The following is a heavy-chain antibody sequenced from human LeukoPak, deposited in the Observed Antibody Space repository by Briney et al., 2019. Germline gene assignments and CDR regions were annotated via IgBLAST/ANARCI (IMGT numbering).Heavy chain of an antibody. V-gene: IGHV4-39*01. CDR3: ARVRRVLITTNDAFDI. CDR2: IYYSGST. D-gene: IGHD3-22*01. CDR1: GGSISSSSYY. J-gene: IGHJ3*02. Sequence: SETLSLTCTVSGGSISSSSYYWGWIRQPPGKGLEWIGSIYYSGSTYYNPSLKSRVTISVDTSKNQFSLKLSSVTAADTAVYYCARVRRVLITTNDAFDIWGQGTMVTVSS.